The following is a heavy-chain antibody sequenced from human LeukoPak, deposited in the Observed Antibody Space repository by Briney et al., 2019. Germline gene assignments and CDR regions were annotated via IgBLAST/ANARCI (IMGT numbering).Heavy chain of an antibody. Sequence: SETLSLTCAVYGGSFSGYYWSWIRQPPGKGLEWIGSIYFSGRTYYNMSLKSRVTISIDTSKNQFSLKVNSVTAADTAVYYCARFNPVEQWLVRGEFDYWGQGTLVTVSS. CDR3: ARFNPVEQWLVRGEFDY. D-gene: IGHD6-19*01. V-gene: IGHV4-34*01. J-gene: IGHJ4*02. CDR2: IYFSGRT. CDR1: GGSFSGYY.